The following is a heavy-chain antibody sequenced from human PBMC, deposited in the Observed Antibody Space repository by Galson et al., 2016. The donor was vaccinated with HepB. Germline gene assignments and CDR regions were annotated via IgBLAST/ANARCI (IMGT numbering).Heavy chain of an antibody. V-gene: IGHV3-74*01. Sequence: SLRLSCAASGFMFNTYWMHWVRQAPGKGLVWVSGISSDEINRIYADSVKGRFTISRDNAKETLYLEMSSLRAEDTAVYYCVRKGWELPDWIDPWGQGTLVTVS. CDR1: GFMFNTYW. CDR3: VRKGWELPDWIDP. J-gene: IGHJ5*02. D-gene: IGHD4-23*01. CDR2: ISSDEINR.